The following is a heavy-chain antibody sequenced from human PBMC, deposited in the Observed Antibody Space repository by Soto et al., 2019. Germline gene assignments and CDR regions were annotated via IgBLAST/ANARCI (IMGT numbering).Heavy chain of an antibody. CDR2: IYPGDSDT. Sequence: GESLKISCKGSGYSFTSYWIGWVRQMPGKGLEWMGIIYPGDSDTRYSPSFQGQVTISADKSISTAYLQWSSLKASDTAMYYCARRGIAAAGNYYYYYGMDVWGQGTTVTVSS. CDR3: ARRGIAAAGNYYYYYGMDV. CDR1: GYSFTSYW. D-gene: IGHD6-13*01. V-gene: IGHV5-51*01. J-gene: IGHJ6*02.